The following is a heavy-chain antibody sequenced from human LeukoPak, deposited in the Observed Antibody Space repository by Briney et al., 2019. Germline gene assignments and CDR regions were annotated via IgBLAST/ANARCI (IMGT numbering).Heavy chain of an antibody. Sequence: SETLSFTCAGSDYSISSGYYWGCIRQPPGKGLAWIGSIYHSGSTYYNPSLKSRVTISVDTSKNQFSLKLSSVTAADTAVYYCAGNSGSYFMSFDYWGQGTLVTVSS. CDR2: IYHSGST. V-gene: IGHV4-38-2*01. CDR1: DYSISSGYY. J-gene: IGHJ4*02. D-gene: IGHD1-26*01. CDR3: AGNSGSYFMSFDY.